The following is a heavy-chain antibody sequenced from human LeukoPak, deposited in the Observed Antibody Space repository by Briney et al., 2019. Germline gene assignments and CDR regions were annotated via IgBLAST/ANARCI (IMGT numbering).Heavy chain of an antibody. D-gene: IGHD6-19*01. V-gene: IGHV3-74*01. CDR3: AREGSGGWYRKFFDY. Sequence: GGSLRLSCAASGFTFSSYWMHWVRQAPGKGLVWVSRINSDGSSTSYADSVKGRFTISRDNAKNTLYLQMNSLRAEDTAVYYCAREGSGGWYRKFFDYWGQGTLVTVSS. CDR1: GFTFSSYW. CDR2: INSDGSST. J-gene: IGHJ4*02.